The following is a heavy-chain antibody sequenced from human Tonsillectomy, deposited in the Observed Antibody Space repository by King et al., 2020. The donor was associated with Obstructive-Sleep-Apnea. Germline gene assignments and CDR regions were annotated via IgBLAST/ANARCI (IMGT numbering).Heavy chain of an antibody. J-gene: IGHJ3*02. V-gene: IGHV4-39*01. Sequence: QLQESGPGLVKPSETLSLTCTVSGGSISSSSYYWGWIRQPPGKGLEWIGSIYYSGSTYSNPPLKSRVTISVDTSKNQFSLKLSSVTAADTAVYYCAKAGVRVGATVGSDAFDIWGQGTMVTVSS. CDR1: GGSISSSSYY. CDR2: IYYSGST. CDR3: AKAGVRVGATVGSDAFDI. D-gene: IGHD1-26*01.